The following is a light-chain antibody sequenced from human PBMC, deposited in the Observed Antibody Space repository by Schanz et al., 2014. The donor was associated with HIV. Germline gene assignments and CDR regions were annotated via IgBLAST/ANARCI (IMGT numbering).Light chain of an antibody. CDR1: SSDVGGYKF. V-gene: IGLV2-14*01. CDR2: DVS. J-gene: IGLJ3*02. Sequence: QSALTQPASLSGSPGQSITISCTGTSSDVGGYKFVSWYQQHPGKAPKLLLYDVSNRPSGVSNRFSGSKSGNTASLTISGLQAEDEADYYCSSYTSSSTRVFGGGTKLTVL. CDR3: SSYTSSSTRV.